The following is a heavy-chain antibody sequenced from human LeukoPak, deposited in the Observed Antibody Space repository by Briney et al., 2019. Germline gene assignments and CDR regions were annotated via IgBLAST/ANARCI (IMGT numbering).Heavy chain of an antibody. J-gene: IGHJ4*02. CDR1: GYTLTELS. CDR2: FDPEDGET. Sequence: ASVKVSCKVSGYTLTELSMHWVRQAPGKGLEWMGGFDPEDGETIYAQKFQGRVTMTEDTSTDTAYMELSSLRSEDTAVYYRATDPRGYYYDSSGYDYWGQGTLVTVSS. D-gene: IGHD3-22*01. V-gene: IGHV1-24*01. CDR3: ATDPRGYYYDSSGYDY.